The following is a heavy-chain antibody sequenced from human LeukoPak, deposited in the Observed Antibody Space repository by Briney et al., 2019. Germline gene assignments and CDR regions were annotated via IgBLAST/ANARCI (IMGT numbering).Heavy chain of an antibody. CDR3: ARGPYCSGGSCYSLGEFDP. CDR2: ISGSGGST. D-gene: IGHD2-15*01. Sequence: PGGSLRLSCAASGFTVSSYAMSWVRQPPGKGLEWVSTISGSGGSTYYADSVKGRFTISRDNSKNTFYLQMNSLRAEDTAIYYCARGPYCSGGSCYSLGEFDPWGQGTLVTVSS. V-gene: IGHV3-23*01. CDR1: GFTVSSYA. J-gene: IGHJ5*02.